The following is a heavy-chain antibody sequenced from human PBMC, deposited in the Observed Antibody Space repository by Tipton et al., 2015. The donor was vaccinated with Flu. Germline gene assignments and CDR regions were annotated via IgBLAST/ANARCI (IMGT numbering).Heavy chain of an antibody. V-gene: IGHV4-34*01. CDR1: GGSFSGYY. CDR2: INHSGST. Sequence: LRLSCAVYGGSFSGYYWSWIRQPPGKGLEWIGEINHSGSTNYNPSLKSRVTISVDTSKNQFSLKLSSVTAADTAVYYCARDRASGSYLYYYYGMDVWGQGTTVTVSS. CDR3: ARDRASGSYLYYYYGMDV. D-gene: IGHD3-10*01. J-gene: IGHJ6*02.